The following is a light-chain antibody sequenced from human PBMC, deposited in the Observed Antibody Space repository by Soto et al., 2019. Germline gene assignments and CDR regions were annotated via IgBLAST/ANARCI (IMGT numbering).Light chain of an antibody. Sequence: IQMTQSPSSVSASVGDRVTITCRASQHISNYLAWYQQKPGEAPKVLIYGAFTLQTGVASRFSGSGSGTDFILTISSLQPEDFATYYCQQTNSFPLTFVGGTKVEIK. CDR2: GAF. CDR1: QHISNY. CDR3: QQTNSFPLT. V-gene: IGKV1D-12*01. J-gene: IGKJ4*01.